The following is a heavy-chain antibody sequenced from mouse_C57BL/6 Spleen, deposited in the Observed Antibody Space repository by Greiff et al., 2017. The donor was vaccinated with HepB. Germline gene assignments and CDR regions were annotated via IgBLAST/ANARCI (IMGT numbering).Heavy chain of an antibody. J-gene: IGHJ2*01. CDR3: SSGYYYSSSRYYFDY. Sequence: VQLQQSGAELAKPGASVKLSCKASGYTFTSYWMHWVKQRPGQGLEWIGYINPSSGYTKYNQKFKDKATLTADKSSSTAYMQLSSRTYEDSAVYYCSSGYYYSSSRYYFDYWGQGTTLTVSS. V-gene: IGHV1-7*01. CDR1: GYTFTSYW. CDR2: INPSSGYT. D-gene: IGHD1-1*01.